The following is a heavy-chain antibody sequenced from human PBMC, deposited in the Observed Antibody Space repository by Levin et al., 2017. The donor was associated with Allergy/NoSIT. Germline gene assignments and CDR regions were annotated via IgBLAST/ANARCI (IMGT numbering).Heavy chain of an antibody. CDR2: IYHSGST. CDR3: ARESPSEGGMDV. CDR1: GGSLSSNNW. V-gene: IGHV4-4*02. Sequence: MASETLSLTCAVSGGSLSSNNWWNWVRQPPGKGLEWIGEIYHSGSTNYNPSLKSRVTMSVDKSKNQFSLKLNSVTAADTAVYYCARESPSEGGMDVWGQGTTVTVSS. J-gene: IGHJ6*02.